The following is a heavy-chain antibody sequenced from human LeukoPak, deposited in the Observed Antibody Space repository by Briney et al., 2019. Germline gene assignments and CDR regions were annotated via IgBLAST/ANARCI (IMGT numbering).Heavy chain of an antibody. Sequence: ASVKVSCKASGYTFTGYYMHWVRQAPGQGLEWMGWINPNSGGTNYAQKFQGRVTMTRDTSISRAYMELSRLRSDDTAVYYCASLQVPKMAFDIWGQGTMVTVSS. CDR1: GYTFTGYY. J-gene: IGHJ3*02. V-gene: IGHV1-2*02. CDR2: INPNSGGT. D-gene: IGHD5-24*01. CDR3: ASLQVPKMAFDI.